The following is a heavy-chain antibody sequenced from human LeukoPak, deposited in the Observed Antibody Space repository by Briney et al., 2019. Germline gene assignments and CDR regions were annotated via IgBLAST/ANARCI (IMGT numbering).Heavy chain of an antibody. D-gene: IGHD3-3*01. CDR1: GGTFSSYA. CDR2: IIPIFGTA. Sequence: SVKVSCKASGGTFSSYAISWVRQAPGQGLEWMGGIIPIFGTANYAQKFQGRVTITADESTSTAYMELSSLRSEDTAVYYCARGYYDFWRKYYFDYWGQGTPVTVSS. J-gene: IGHJ4*02. V-gene: IGHV1-69*13. CDR3: ARGYYDFWRKYYFDY.